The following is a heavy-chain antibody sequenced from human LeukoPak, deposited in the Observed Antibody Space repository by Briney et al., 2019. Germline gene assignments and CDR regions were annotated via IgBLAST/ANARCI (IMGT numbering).Heavy chain of an antibody. D-gene: IGHD6-13*01. CDR3: VKSPHARSSYFDY. CDR2: INSNGDIT. CDR1: GFTFSSFA. V-gene: IGHV3-64D*09. J-gene: IGHJ4*02. Sequence: GGSLRLSCSASGFTFSSFAMHWVRQAPGKGLEYVSAINSNGDITDYADSVRGRFTISRDNSKNTLYLQMSSLRAEDTAIYYCVKSPHARSSYFDYWGQGTLVTVSS.